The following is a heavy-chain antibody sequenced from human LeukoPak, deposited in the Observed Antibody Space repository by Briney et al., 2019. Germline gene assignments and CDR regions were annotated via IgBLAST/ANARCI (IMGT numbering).Heavy chain of an antibody. Sequence: VGSLRLSCAASGFTFSSYGMHWVRQAPGKGLEWVAFIRYDGSNKYYADSVKGRFTISRDNSKNTLYLQMNSLRAEDTAVYYCANGGTYYYDSSGLQGGAFDIWGQGTMVTVSS. CDR1: GFTFSSYG. V-gene: IGHV3-30*02. J-gene: IGHJ3*02. CDR3: ANGGTYYYDSSGLQGGAFDI. D-gene: IGHD3-22*01. CDR2: IRYDGSNK.